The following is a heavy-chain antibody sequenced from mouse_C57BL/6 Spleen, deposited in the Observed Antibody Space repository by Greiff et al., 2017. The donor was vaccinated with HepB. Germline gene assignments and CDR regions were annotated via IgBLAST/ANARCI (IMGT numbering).Heavy chain of an antibody. CDR1: GYTFTTYP. V-gene: IGHV1-47*01. Sequence: HVLLKESGAELVKPGASVKMSCKASGYTFTTYPIEWMKQNHGKSLEWIGNFHPYNDDTKYNEKFKGKATLTVEKSSSTVYLELSRLTSDDSAVYYCARGEYYGRSTYIDYWGQGTTLTVTS. D-gene: IGHD1-1*01. J-gene: IGHJ2*01. CDR3: ARGEYYGRSTYIDY. CDR2: FHPYNDDT.